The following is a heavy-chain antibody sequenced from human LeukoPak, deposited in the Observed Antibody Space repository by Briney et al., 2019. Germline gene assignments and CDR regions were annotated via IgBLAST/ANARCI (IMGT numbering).Heavy chain of an antibody. D-gene: IGHD3-22*01. CDR3: ARGDYYDSSGYYPVAFDI. V-gene: IGHV4-4*07. Sequence: SETLSLTCTVSGGSISSYYWSWIRQPAGKGLEWIGRIYTSGSTNYNPSLKSRVTMSVDTSKNQFSLKLSSVTAADTAVYYCARGDYYDSSGYYPVAFDIWGQGTMVTVSS. J-gene: IGHJ3*02. CDR1: GGSISSYY. CDR2: IYTSGST.